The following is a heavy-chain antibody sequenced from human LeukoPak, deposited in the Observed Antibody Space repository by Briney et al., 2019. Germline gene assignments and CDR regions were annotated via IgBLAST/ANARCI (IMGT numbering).Heavy chain of an antibody. Sequence: GGSLRLSCAASGFTFSSYGMHWVRQAPGKGLEWVALISYDGSNKYYADSVKGRFTISRDNSKNTLYLQMNRLRADDTAMYYCAKDPRAAGPYYYYSYMNVWGQGTRVTVSS. CDR1: GFTFSSYG. CDR3: AKDPRAAGPYYYYSYMNV. CDR2: ISYDGSNK. D-gene: IGHD6-13*01. V-gene: IGHV3-30*18. J-gene: IGHJ6*03.